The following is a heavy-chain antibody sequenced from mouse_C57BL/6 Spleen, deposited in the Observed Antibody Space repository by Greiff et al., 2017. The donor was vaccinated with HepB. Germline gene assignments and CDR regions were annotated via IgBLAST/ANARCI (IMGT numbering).Heavy chain of an antibody. CDR1: GYSFTGYY. J-gene: IGHJ3*01. CDR3: ARGNLWFAY. Sequence: VQLQQSGPELVKPGASVKISCKASGYSFTGYYMNWVKQSPEKSLEWIGEINHSTGGTTYNQKFKAKATLTVDKSSSTSYMQLKSLTSEDSAVYYCARGNLWFAYWGQGTLVTVSA. CDR2: INHSTGGT. V-gene: IGHV1-42*01.